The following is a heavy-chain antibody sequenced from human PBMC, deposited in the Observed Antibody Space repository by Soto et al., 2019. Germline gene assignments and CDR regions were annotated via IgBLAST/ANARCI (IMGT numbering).Heavy chain of an antibody. Sequence: SETLSLTCAVYGGSFSGYFWSWIRQPPGKGLEWIGEINHSGSTNYNPSLKSRVTISVDTSKSQFSLKLSSVTAADTAVYYCARALHFAYWGQGTLVTVSS. CDR1: GGSFSGYF. CDR3: ARALHFAY. D-gene: IGHD1-26*01. CDR2: INHSGST. V-gene: IGHV4-34*01. J-gene: IGHJ4*02.